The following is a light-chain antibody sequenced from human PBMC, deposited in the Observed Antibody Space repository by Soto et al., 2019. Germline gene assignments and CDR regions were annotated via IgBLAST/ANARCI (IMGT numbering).Light chain of an antibody. Sequence: EIVLTQSPATLSLSPGERATLSCRASQSVSSYLAWYQQKPGQAPRLLIYDASNRATGIPARSSGSGSGTDFTLTIISLEPEDFAVYYCQQRSNWPPFTFGPGTKVDIK. V-gene: IGKV3-11*01. J-gene: IGKJ3*01. CDR1: QSVSSY. CDR3: QQRSNWPPFT. CDR2: DAS.